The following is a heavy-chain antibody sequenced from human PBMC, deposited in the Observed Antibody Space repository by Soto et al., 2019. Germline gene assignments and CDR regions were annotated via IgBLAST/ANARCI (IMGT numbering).Heavy chain of an antibody. CDR2: IVVGSGNT. V-gene: IGHV1-58*02. CDR3: AAEDSYCSGGSCYPGGNWFEP. Sequence: SVKVSCKASGFTFTSSAMQWVRQARGQRLEWIGWIVVGSGNTNYAQKFQERVTITRDMSTSTAYMELSSRRSEDTAVQYCAAEDSYCSGGSCYPGGNWFEPWG. J-gene: IGHJ5*02. D-gene: IGHD2-15*01. CDR1: GFTFTSSA.